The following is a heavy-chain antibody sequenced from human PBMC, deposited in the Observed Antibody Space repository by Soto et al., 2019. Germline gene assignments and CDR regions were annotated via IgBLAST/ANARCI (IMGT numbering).Heavy chain of an antibody. J-gene: IGHJ4*02. CDR1: GFTFSSYG. Sequence: GGSLRLSCAASGFTFSSYGMHWVRQAPGKGLEWVAVISYDGSNKYYADSVKGRFTISRDNSKNTLYLQMNSLRAEDTAVYYCAKPLRVTARIRQWEAILKNWGQGTLVTVSS. CDR3: AKPLRVTARIRQWEAILKN. V-gene: IGHV3-30*18. CDR2: ISYDGSNK. D-gene: IGHD6-6*01.